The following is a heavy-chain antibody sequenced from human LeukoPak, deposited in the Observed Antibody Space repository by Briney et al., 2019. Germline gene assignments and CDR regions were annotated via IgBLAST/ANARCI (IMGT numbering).Heavy chain of an antibody. Sequence: SETLSLTCAVSGYSISSGYYWGWIRQPPGKGLEWIRSIYHSGSTYNNPSLKSRVTISVDTSKNQFSLKLSSVTAADTAVYYCARHERIMVRGPSIYFVYWGQGTLVTVSS. CDR3: ARHERIMVRGPSIYFVY. CDR1: GYSISSGYY. J-gene: IGHJ4*02. V-gene: IGHV4-38-2*01. D-gene: IGHD3-10*01. CDR2: IYHSGST.